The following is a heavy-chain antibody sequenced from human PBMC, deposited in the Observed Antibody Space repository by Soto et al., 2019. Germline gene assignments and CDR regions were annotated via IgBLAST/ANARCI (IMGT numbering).Heavy chain of an antibody. Sequence: GGSLRLSCAPSGFTVSNNYMSWVRQAPGRGLEWVSVIYSGGSTYYADSVKGRFTISRDNAKNLLYLQMNSLRAEDTAVYYCARVDCSSTSCYFANAFDIWGQGTMVTVSS. CDR1: GFTVSNNY. J-gene: IGHJ3*02. CDR3: ARVDCSSTSCYFANAFDI. CDR2: IYSGGST. D-gene: IGHD2-2*01. V-gene: IGHV3-66*01.